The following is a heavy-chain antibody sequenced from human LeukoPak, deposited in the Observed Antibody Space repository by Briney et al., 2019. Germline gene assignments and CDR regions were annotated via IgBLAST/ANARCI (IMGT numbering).Heavy chain of an antibody. CDR3: ARDSVLAGPMDV. CDR2: INHSGST. Sequence: SETLSLTCAVYGGSFSGYYWSWIRQPPGKGLEWIGEINHSGSTNYNPSLKSRVTISVDTSKNQFSLKLSSVTAADTAVYYCARDSVLAGPMDVWGKGTTVTVSS. D-gene: IGHD2-15*01. V-gene: IGHV4-34*01. J-gene: IGHJ6*03. CDR1: GGSFSGYY.